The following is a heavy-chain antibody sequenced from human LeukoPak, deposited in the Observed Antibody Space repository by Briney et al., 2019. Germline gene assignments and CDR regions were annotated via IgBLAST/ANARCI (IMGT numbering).Heavy chain of an antibody. CDR3: ARGPPYYYDGSGYYYFDY. J-gene: IGHJ4*02. CDR1: GGSVSGYW. V-gene: IGHV4-34*01. Sequence: SETLSLTCAVYGGSVSGYWWSWTRQPPGKGLEWIGEINHSGSTNYNPSLKSRVTISLDTSKNQFSLKLNSVTAADTAVYYCARGPPYYYDGSGYYYFDYWGQGTLVTVSS. D-gene: IGHD3-22*01. CDR2: INHSGST.